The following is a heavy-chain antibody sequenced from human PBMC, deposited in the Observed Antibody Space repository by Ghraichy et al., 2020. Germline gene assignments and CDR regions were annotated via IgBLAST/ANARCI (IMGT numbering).Heavy chain of an antibody. CDR3: ARLPLPRRAAVGDWYFDL. D-gene: IGHD6-13*01. CDR2: ITGSSITI. Sequence: GGSLRLSCEGSGFSFSDYSMIWVRLTPRKALEWVSYITGSSITIFYTDSVKGRFTISRDNAKNSLYLQMTSLRAEATAVYYCARLPLPRRAAVGDWYFDLWGRGTLVTVSS. J-gene: IGHJ2*01. CDR1: GFSFSDYS. V-gene: IGHV3-48*01.